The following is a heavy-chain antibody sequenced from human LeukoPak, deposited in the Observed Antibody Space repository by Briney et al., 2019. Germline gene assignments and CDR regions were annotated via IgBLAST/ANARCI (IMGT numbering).Heavy chain of an antibody. J-gene: IGHJ4*02. Sequence: SETLSLTCTISGDSISSYYWTWIRQPPGKGLEWIGYIYYSGNTNYNPSLKSRVTISLDTSKNQFSLKLTSVTAADTAMYYCARRKAKTPNYFDYWGQGALVTVSS. CDR2: IYYSGNT. CDR3: ARRKAKTPNYFDY. CDR1: GDSISSYY. V-gene: IGHV4-59*08.